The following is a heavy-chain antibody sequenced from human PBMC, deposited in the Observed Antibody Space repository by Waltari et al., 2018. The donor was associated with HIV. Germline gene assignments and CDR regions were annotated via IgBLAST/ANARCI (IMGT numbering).Heavy chain of an antibody. Sequence: QVQLVESGGGVVQPGGSLRLSCAASGFPFSGYGMHWVRQAPGKGLEWVAFIRYDESNKYYADSVKGRFTISRDNSKNTLYLQMNSLRAEDTAVYYCAKMGRYCSGGSCYSGAFGIWGQGTMVTVSS. CDR1: GFPFSGYG. CDR2: IRYDESNK. J-gene: IGHJ3*02. D-gene: IGHD2-15*01. V-gene: IGHV3-30*02. CDR3: AKMGRYCSGGSCYSGAFGI.